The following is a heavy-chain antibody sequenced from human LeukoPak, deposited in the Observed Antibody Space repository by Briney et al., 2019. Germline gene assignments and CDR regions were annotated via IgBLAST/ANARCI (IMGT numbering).Heavy chain of an antibody. CDR1: GGSISSYY. J-gene: IGHJ5*02. Sequence: SETLSLTCTVSGGSISSYYWSWIRQPPGKGLEWIGYIYYNGSTNYNPSLKSRVTISVDTSKNQFSLKLASVTAADTAVYYCARDRCSSTSCYANWFDPWGQGTLVTVSS. D-gene: IGHD2-2*01. CDR3: ARDRCSSTSCYANWFDP. V-gene: IGHV4-59*12. CDR2: IYYNGST.